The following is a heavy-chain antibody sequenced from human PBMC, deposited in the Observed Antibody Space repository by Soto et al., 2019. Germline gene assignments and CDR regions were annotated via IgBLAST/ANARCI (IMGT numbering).Heavy chain of an antibody. CDR3: AKDRRVRGGGGIFYYYYGMDV. V-gene: IGHV3-30*18. CDR1: GFTFSTYG. CDR2: ISNDGSNK. D-gene: IGHD3-10*01. J-gene: IGHJ6*02. Sequence: QVQLVQSGGGVVQPGRSLRLSCVGSGFTFSTYGTHWVRQAPGKGLEWVEVISNDGSNKYYADSLKGRFTISRDNSKKTLYLQMNRLRTEDTALYYWAKDRRVRGGGGIFYYYYGMDVWGQGTAVTVS.